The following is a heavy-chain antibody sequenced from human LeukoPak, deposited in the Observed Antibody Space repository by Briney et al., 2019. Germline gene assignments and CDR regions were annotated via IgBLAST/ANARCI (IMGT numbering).Heavy chain of an antibody. CDR3: ARGSSDWYGIDY. CDR2: INIDGTST. V-gene: IGHV3-74*01. Sequence: GGSLRLSCEASGFTFSDYYMSWIGQAPGKGLVCVSRINIDGTSTSHADSVKGRFTISRDNAKNALYLQMNSLRAEDTALYYCARGSSDWYGIDYWGQGALVNVSS. J-gene: IGHJ4*02. CDR1: GFTFSDYY. D-gene: IGHD6-19*01.